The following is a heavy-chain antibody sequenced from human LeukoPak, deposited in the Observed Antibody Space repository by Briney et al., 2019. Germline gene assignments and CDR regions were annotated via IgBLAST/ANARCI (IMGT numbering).Heavy chain of an antibody. J-gene: IGHJ4*02. V-gene: IGHV4-61*08. Sequence: SETLSLTCTVSGASVSSSGYYWSWIRQPPGKGLEWIGYIYHSGSTNYNPSLESRVTISVDTSKSQFSLKLTSMTAADTAVYYCGRETIAATGTSVFFDYWGQGTLVTVSS. D-gene: IGHD6-13*01. CDR3: GRETIAATGTSVFFDY. CDR1: GASVSSSGYY. CDR2: IYHSGST.